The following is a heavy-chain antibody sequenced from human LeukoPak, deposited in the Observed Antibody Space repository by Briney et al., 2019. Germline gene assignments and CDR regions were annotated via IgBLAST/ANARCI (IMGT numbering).Heavy chain of an antibody. V-gene: IGHV3-30*18. CDR1: GFTFSSYG. D-gene: IGHD6-13*01. CDR3: AKEIRIAAAGTRRTSFDY. Sequence: GGSLRLSCAASGFTFSSYGMHWVRQAPGKGLEWVAVISYDGSNKYYADSVKGRFTISRDNSKNTLYLQMNSLRAEDTAVYYCAKEIRIAAAGTRRTSFDYWGQGTLVTVSS. CDR2: ISYDGSNK. J-gene: IGHJ4*02.